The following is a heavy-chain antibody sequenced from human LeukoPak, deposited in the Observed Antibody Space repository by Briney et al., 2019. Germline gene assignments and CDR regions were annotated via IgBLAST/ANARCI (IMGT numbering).Heavy chain of an antibody. CDR1: TYTGYY. CDR2: ISPNGAAT. V-gene: IGHV1-2*02. D-gene: IGHD2-2*01. J-gene: IGHJ3*02. Sequence: ASVKVSCKASTYTGYYMHWVRQAPGQGLEWMGWISPNGAATNYAQKLRGRVTMTRDTSSSTAYMAVNGLTSDDTAVYHCVTSTGYSTSWGAFDIWGQGTMVTVSS. CDR3: VTSTGYSTSWGAFDI.